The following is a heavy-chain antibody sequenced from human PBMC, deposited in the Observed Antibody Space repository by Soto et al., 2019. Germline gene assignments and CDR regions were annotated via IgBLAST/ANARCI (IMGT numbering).Heavy chain of an antibody. Sequence: GGSLRLSCAASGFGFTFSTSAMSWVRQAPGKGLEWVSTFRESGGTTHYANSVKGRFTISRDDSTNTLYLQMSSLRTEDTAVYYCTTDPGDYEDYWGQGAQVTVSS. J-gene: IGHJ4*02. CDR2: FRESGGTT. D-gene: IGHD4-17*01. V-gene: IGHV3-23*01. CDR3: TTDPGDYEDY. CDR1: GFGFTFSTSA.